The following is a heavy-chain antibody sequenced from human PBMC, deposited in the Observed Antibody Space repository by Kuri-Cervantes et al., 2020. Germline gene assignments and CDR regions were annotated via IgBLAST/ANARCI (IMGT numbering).Heavy chain of an antibody. V-gene: IGHV3-11*01. CDR1: GFTSSDYY. J-gene: IGHJ4*02. CDR3: ARVVGRITMVRGVLPYYFDY. CDR2: LSNSGNTI. Sequence: GGSLRLSCAASGFTSSDYYMSWIRQAPGKGLEWVSYLSNSGNTIYYADSVKGRFTISRDTAKTSLYLQMNSLRAEDTAVYYCARVVGRITMVRGVLPYYFDYWGQGTLVTVSS. D-gene: IGHD3-10*01.